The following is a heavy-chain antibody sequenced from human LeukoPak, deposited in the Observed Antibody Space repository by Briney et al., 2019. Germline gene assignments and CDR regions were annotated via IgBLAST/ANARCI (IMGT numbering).Heavy chain of an antibody. J-gene: IGHJ3*02. CDR1: GFTFSSYA. D-gene: IGHD2-2*01. CDR2: FSGSTGST. V-gene: IGHV3-23*01. Sequence: GGSLRLSCAASGFTFSSYAMTWVRQAPGKGLEWVSGFSGSTGSTYYADSVKGRFTISRDNSKNTLYLQMNSLRAEDTAVYYCAKTIVPAGPWRAFDIWGQGTMVTVSS. CDR3: AKTIVPAGPWRAFDI.